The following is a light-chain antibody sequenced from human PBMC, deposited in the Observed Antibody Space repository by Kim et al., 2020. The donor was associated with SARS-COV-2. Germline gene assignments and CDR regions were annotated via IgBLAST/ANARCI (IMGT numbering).Light chain of an antibody. V-gene: IGLV3-1*01. CDR2: HDN. J-gene: IGLJ2*01. Sequence: SVSPRQTATITCSGDKLGDKYACWYHHMPGPSPVLVIYHDNKRPSVIPERFSGSNSVNTATLTISGTQAMDEADYYCQAWESSTVVFGGGTQLTVL. CDR3: QAWESSTVV. CDR1: KLGDKY.